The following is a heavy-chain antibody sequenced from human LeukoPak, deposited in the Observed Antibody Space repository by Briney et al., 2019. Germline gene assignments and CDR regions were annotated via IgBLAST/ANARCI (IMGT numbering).Heavy chain of an antibody. D-gene: IGHD5-18*01. V-gene: IGHV4-59*01. Sequence: SETLSLTCAVYGGSFSGYYWSWIRQPPGKGLEWIGYISYSGSTNYNPSLKSRLTMSVDRSKNQFSLKLSSVTAADTAVYYCATDRLYRGYSYGFDYWGQGTLVTVSS. J-gene: IGHJ4*02. CDR2: ISYSGST. CDR3: ATDRLYRGYSYGFDY. CDR1: GGSFSGYY.